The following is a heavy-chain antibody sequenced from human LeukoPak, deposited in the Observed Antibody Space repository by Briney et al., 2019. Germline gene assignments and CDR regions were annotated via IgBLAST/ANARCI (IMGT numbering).Heavy chain of an antibody. CDR1: GGSISSYY. V-gene: IGHV4-59*08. D-gene: IGHD6-13*01. J-gene: IGHJ4*02. CDR3: ARHVLDSSSWFDY. CDR2: NYYSGST. Sequence: PSETLSLTCTVSGGSISSYYWSWIRQPPGKGLEWIGYNYYSGSTNYNPSLKSRVTISVDASKNQFSLKLSSVTAADTAVYYCARHVLDSSSWFDYWGQGTLVTVSS.